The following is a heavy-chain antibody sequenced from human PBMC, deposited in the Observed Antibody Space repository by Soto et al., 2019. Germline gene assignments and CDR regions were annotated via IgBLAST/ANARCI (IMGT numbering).Heavy chain of an antibody. CDR1: GGSISSGGYY. Sequence: SETLSLTCTVSGGSISSGGYYWSWIRQHPGKGLEWIGYIYYSGSTYYNPSLKSRVTISVDTSKNQFSLKLSSVTAADTAVYYCARDLRGLYYYYSSGYLEPYGMDVWGQGTTVTVSS. CDR2: IYYSGST. CDR3: ARDLRGLYYYYSSGYLEPYGMDV. D-gene: IGHD3-22*01. V-gene: IGHV4-31*03. J-gene: IGHJ6*02.